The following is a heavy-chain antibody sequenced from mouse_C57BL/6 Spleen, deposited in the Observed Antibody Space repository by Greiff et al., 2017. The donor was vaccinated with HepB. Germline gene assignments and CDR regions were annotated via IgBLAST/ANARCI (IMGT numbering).Heavy chain of an antibody. D-gene: IGHD1-1*01. J-gene: IGHJ1*03. CDR3: ARRGDYYGSSYWYFDV. Sequence: VQLQQSGPELVKPGASVKIPCKASGYTFTDYNMDWVKQSHGKSLEWIGDINPNNGGTIYNQKFKGKATLTVDKSSSTAYMELRSLTSEDTAVYYWARRGDYYGSSYWYFDVWGTGTSVTVSS. CDR2: INPNNGGT. V-gene: IGHV1-18*01. CDR1: GYTFTDYN.